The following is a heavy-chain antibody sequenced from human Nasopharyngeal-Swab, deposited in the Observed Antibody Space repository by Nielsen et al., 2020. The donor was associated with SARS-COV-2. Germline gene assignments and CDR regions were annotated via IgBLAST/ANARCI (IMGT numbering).Heavy chain of an antibody. V-gene: IGHV3-48*03. CDR2: ISTSGTTI. CDR3: TRDRVAGSLYGEFDF. D-gene: IGHD6-19*01. Sequence: GESLKISCVASGFTFNNYEMNWVRQAPGKGLEWVSYISTSGTTIHYADSVRGRFTISRDNAKKSLYLQMNSLRAEDTAVYYCTRDRVAGSLYGEFDFWGQGTLVTVSS. CDR1: GFTFNNYE. J-gene: IGHJ4*02.